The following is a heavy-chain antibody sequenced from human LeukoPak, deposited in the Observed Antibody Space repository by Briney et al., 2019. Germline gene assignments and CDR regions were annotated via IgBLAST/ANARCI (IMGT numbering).Heavy chain of an antibody. J-gene: IGHJ4*02. V-gene: IGHV4-59*01. CDR3: ASSQQLVFFDY. Sequence: SETLSLTCTVSGGSISSYYWSWIRQPPGKGLEWIGYIYYSGSTNNNPSLKSRVTISVDTSKNQFSLKLSSVTAADTAVYYCASSQQLVFFDYWGQGTLVTVSS. CDR1: GGSISSYY. D-gene: IGHD6-13*01. CDR2: IYYSGST.